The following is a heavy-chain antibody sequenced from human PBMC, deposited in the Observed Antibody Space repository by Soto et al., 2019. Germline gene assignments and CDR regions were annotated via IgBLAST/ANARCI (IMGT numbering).Heavy chain of an antibody. D-gene: IGHD3-16*01. J-gene: IGHJ3*02. CDR1: GFTFSSYS. V-gene: IGHV3-48*01. CDR2: ISSTSTTI. CDR3: ARRLLGENGFDI. Sequence: GGSLRLSCAASGFTFSSYSMNWVRQAPGKGLEWVSYISSTSTTIYYADSVKGRFTVSRDNARNSLYLQMNSLRAEDTAVYYCARRLLGENGFDIWGQGTMVTVSS.